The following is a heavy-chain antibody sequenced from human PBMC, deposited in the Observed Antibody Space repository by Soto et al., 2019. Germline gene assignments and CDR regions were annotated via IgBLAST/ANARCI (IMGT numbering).Heavy chain of an antibody. CDR3: APAPTCSYGSGTHYYLAAMDC. CDR1: GDTVSRYY. CDR2: IYNGGST. J-gene: IGHJ6*02. V-gene: IGHV4-59*02. Sequence: WETLSLTCTVSGDTVSRYYRNWIRQPPGKGLEWIGYIYNGGSTNYNPSLKRRVTISVYTSKNKFSLTQTSVTAADTAVYYCAPAPTCSYGSGTHYYLAAMDCWGQGNTVSVSS. D-gene: IGHD3-10*01.